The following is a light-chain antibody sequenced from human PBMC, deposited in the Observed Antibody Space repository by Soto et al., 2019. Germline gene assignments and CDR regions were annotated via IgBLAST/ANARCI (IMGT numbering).Light chain of an antibody. CDR1: QGISSY. V-gene: IGKV1-9*01. CDR2: AAS. Sequence: DIQLTQSPSFVSASVGDRVTITCRASQGISSYLAWYQQKPGKAPKLLIYAASTLQSGVPSRFSGSGSGTEFTLTISSLQPEDFATYYCQQLNSYPTFGPGTKVDIK. CDR3: QQLNSYPT. J-gene: IGKJ3*01.